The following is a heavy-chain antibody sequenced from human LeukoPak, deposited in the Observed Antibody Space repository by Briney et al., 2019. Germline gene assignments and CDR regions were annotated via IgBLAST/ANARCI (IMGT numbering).Heavy chain of an antibody. CDR2: INRDGSER. CDR3: ARDLVGASYY. V-gene: IGHV3-7*01. D-gene: IGHD1-26*01. CDR1: GFMFSDYW. J-gene: IGHJ4*02. Sequence: PGGSLRLSCAASGFMFSDYWMSWVRQAPGKGLEWVANINRDGSERYYVDSVKGRFTISRDNARNSLYLEMNSLRAEDTAVYYCARDLVGASYYWGQGTLVTVSS.